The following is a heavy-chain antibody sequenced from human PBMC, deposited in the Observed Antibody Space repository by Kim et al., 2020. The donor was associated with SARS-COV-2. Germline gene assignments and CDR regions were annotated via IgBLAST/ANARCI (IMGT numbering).Heavy chain of an antibody. CDR1: GGSFSGYY. Sequence: SETLSLTCAVYGGSFSGYYWSWIRQPPGKGLEWIGEINHSGSTNYNPSLKSRVTISVDTSKNQFSLKLSSVTAAATAVYYCARRSRLRGEVNYYYYGMD. CDR2: INHSGST. V-gene: IGHV4-34*01. CDR3: ARRSRLRGEVNYYYYGMD. J-gene: IGHJ6*01. D-gene: IGHD4-17*01.